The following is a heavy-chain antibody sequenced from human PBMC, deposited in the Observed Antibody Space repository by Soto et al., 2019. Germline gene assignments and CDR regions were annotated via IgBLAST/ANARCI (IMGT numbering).Heavy chain of an antibody. Sequence: SETLSLTCPVSGCSISNYFWTWIRQPPGKGLEWIGYIHYSGTTSFFPSYNPSLRSRVTISEDTSKNQFSLKLLSVTTADTAVYFCAAGEASSRNLAPYYLDFWGQGTLVTVSS. CDR1: GCSISNYF. V-gene: IGHV4-59*01. D-gene: IGHD6-13*01. J-gene: IGHJ4*02. CDR2: IHYSGTT. CDR3: AAGEASSRNLAPYYLDF.